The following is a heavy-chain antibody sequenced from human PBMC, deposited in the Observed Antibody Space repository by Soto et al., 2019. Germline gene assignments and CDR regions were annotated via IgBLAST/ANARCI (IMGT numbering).Heavy chain of an antibody. J-gene: IGHJ6*02. D-gene: IGHD4-17*01. CDR1: GGTFSSYA. CDR3: ATTVTTGFDYYGMDV. Sequence: SVKVSCKASGGTFSSYAISWVRQAPGQGLEWMGGIIPIFGTANYAQKFQGRVTITADESTSTAYMELSSLRSEDTAVYYCATTVTTGFDYYGMDVWGQGTTVTVSS. V-gene: IGHV1-69*13. CDR2: IIPIFGTA.